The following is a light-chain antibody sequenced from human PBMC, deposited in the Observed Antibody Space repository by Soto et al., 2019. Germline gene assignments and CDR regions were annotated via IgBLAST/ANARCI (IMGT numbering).Light chain of an antibody. CDR2: RHT. V-gene: IGLV1-47*01. CDR1: SSNIGTNH. J-gene: IGLJ3*02. Sequence: QSVLTQPPSASGTPGQRVTISCSGGSSNIGTNHVYWYQHIPGTAPKLLIYRHTLRPSGVPDRFSASKSGTSASLAISGLRSDDDADYYCTAWDASLSGWGFGGGTQLAFL. CDR3: TAWDASLSGWG.